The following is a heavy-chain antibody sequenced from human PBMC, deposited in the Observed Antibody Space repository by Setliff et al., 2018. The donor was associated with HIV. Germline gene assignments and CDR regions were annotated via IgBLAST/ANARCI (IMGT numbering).Heavy chain of an antibody. J-gene: IGHJ6*03. CDR1: GYSFSSLG. Sequence: ASVKVSCKASGYSFSSLGISWVRQAPGQGLEWMGWISGQIDDTNYAQKFQGRVTMTRDTSTSTVYMELSSLRSEDTAVYYCASAPGYYSFYMDVWGKGTTVTVS. D-gene: IGHD3-10*01. CDR2: ISGQIDDT. V-gene: IGHV1-18*01. CDR3: ASAPGYYSFYMDV.